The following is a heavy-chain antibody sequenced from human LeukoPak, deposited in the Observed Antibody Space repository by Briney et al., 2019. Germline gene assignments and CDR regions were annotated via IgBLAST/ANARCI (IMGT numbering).Heavy chain of an antibody. CDR3: ARQEGYYDSSGYFA. CDR2: ISSSSSTI. J-gene: IGHJ5*02. CDR1: GFTFSSYS. D-gene: IGHD3-22*01. Sequence: GGSLRLSCAASGFTFSSYSMNWVRQAPGKGLEWVSYISSSSSTIYYADSVKGRFTISRDNAKNSLYLQMNSLRAEDTAVYYCARQEGYYDSSGYFAWGQGTLVTVSS. V-gene: IGHV3-48*01.